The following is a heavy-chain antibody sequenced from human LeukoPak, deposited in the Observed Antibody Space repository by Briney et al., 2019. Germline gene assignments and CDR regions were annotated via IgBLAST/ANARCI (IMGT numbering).Heavy chain of an antibody. Sequence: GGSLRLSCAASGFTVSSNYMSWVRQAPGKGLEWVSVIYSGGSTYYADSVKGRFTISRDNSKNTLFLQMNSLRSEDTAVYYCARAYYFDTSAHYWFDYWGQGVLVTVSS. CDR3: ARAYYFDTSAHYWFDY. CDR2: IYSGGST. V-gene: IGHV3-53*05. CDR1: GFTVSSNY. D-gene: IGHD3-22*01. J-gene: IGHJ4*02.